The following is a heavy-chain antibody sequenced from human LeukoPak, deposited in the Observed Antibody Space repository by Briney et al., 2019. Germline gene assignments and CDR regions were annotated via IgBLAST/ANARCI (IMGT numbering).Heavy chain of an antibody. J-gene: IGHJ4*02. CDR3: ARDLRITIFGVVTRYIDY. CDR2: IIPIFGTA. Sequence: SVKVSCKASGGTFSSYAISWVRQAPGQGLEWMGGIIPIFGTANYAQKFQGRVTITADESTSTAYMELSSLRSEDTAVYYCARDLRITIFGVVTRYIDYWGQGTLVTVSS. V-gene: IGHV1-69*13. CDR1: GGTFSSYA. D-gene: IGHD3-3*01.